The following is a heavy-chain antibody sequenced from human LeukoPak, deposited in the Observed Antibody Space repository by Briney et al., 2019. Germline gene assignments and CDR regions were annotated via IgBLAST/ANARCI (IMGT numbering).Heavy chain of an antibody. V-gene: IGHV1-24*01. CDR2: FDPEDGKT. CDR1: GYTLTELS. D-gene: IGHD3-22*01. Sequence: ASVKVSCKVSGYTLTELSMHWVRQAPGKGLEWMGGFDPEDGKTIYAQKFQGRVTMTEDTSTDTAYMELSSLRSEDTAVYYCATSRGYDSSPWAFDIWGQGTMVTVSS. J-gene: IGHJ3*02. CDR3: ATSRGYDSSPWAFDI.